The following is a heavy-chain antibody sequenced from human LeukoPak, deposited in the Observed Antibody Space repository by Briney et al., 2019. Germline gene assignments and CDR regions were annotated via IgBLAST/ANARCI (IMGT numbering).Heavy chain of an antibody. V-gene: IGHV3-30-3*01. CDR1: GVTFSSYA. J-gene: IGHJ5*02. Sequence: GGSLRLSCAASGVTFSSYAMHWVRQAPGQGLEWVAVISYDGSNKYYADSVKGRFTISRDNSKNTMYLQMNSLRAEDTAVYYCARSDDESYSSGWYWFDPWGQGTLVTVSS. CDR2: ISYDGSNK. CDR3: ARSDDESYSSGWYWFDP. D-gene: IGHD6-19*01.